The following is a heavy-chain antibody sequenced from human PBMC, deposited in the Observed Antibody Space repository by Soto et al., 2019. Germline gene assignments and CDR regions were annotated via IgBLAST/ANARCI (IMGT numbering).Heavy chain of an antibody. CDR1: GFTFSSYG. D-gene: IGHD2-8*02. CDR3: AKDNTDTGFDY. Sequence: PGGSLRLSCAASGFTFSSYGMHWVRQAPGKGLEWVAVISYDGSNKYYADSVKGRFTISRDNSKNTLYLQMNSLRAEDTAVYYCAKDNTDTGFDYWGQGTLVTVSS. V-gene: IGHV3-30*18. J-gene: IGHJ4*02. CDR2: ISYDGSNK.